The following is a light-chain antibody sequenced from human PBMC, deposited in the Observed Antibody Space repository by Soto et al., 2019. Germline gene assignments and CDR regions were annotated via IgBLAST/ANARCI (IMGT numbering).Light chain of an antibody. V-gene: IGKV1-5*01. CDR2: DAS. Sequence: DFQMTQSPSTLSASVGDRVTITCRASHSISDWLAWYQQKPGKAPMLLIYDASTLESGVPSRFSGSGSGTKFTLTISSLQPDDSATYYCQQYDIFGQGTRLEIK. CDR1: HSISDW. CDR3: QQYDI. J-gene: IGKJ5*01.